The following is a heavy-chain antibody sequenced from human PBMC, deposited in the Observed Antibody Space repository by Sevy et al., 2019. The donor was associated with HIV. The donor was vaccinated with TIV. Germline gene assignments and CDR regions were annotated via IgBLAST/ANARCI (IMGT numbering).Heavy chain of an antibody. CDR3: TRGYYYDSSGYSDY. CDR2: IRRKDYGGAT. Sequence: GGSLRLSCTGSGFTFGDYAMSWFRQAPGMGLEWVGFIRRKDYGGATEYAAAVKGRFPMLRDDSKSIAGLQMIGLKTEDTAVYYCTRGYYYDSSGYSDYWGQGTLVTVSS. D-gene: IGHD3-22*01. J-gene: IGHJ4*02. V-gene: IGHV3-49*03. CDR1: GFTFGDYA.